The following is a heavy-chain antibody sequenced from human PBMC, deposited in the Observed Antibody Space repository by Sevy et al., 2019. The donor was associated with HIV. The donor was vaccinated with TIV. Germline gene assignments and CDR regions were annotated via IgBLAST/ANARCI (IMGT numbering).Heavy chain of an antibody. CDR3: AKPNWNFRADWFDT. CDR2: ISGSGGLT. Sequence: GGSLRLSCKVTGFTSGAFAMNWVRQSPIKGLEWISSISGSGGLTHYADSVKGRFTICRDKSKGTVDLEMNDLRGDDTAVYYCAKPNWNFRADWFDTWGQGTLVTVSS. J-gene: IGHJ5*02. V-gene: IGHV3-23*01. D-gene: IGHD1-1*01. CDR1: GFTSGAFA.